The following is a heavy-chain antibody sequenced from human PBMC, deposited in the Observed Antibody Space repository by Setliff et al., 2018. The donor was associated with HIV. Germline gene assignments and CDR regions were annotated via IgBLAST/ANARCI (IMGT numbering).Heavy chain of an antibody. Sequence: ASVKVSCKASGYTFTNYAMHWVRQAPGQRLEWMGWINAGNGNTKYSQEFQGRVTISRDTSARTAYMELSSLGSEDMAVYFCARGATYYNFWTAPPPMDYWGQGTPVTVSS. V-gene: IGHV1-3*03. CDR2: INAGNGNT. CDR1: GYTFTNYA. D-gene: IGHD3-3*01. J-gene: IGHJ4*02. CDR3: ARGATYYNFWTAPPPMDY.